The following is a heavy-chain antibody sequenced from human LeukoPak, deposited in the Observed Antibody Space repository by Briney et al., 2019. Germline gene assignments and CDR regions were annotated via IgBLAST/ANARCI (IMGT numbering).Heavy chain of an antibody. J-gene: IGHJ4*02. V-gene: IGHV3-73*01. D-gene: IGHD3-16*02. CDR1: GFTFSGSA. CDR2: IRGKANNYAT. CDR3: TRGLTFGGVIVIPT. Sequence: GGSLRLSCAASGFTFSGSAMHWVRQASGKRLEWVGRIRGKANNYATLYGVSVKGRFTISRDDSRNTTYLQMNSLTTEDTAVYYCTRGLTFGGVIVIPTWGQGTLVTVSS.